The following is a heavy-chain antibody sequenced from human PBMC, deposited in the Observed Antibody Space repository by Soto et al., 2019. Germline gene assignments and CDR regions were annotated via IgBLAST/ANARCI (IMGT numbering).Heavy chain of an antibody. D-gene: IGHD2-2*02. CDR3: ARDLEYCSSTSCYTV. J-gene: IGHJ3*01. V-gene: IGHV4-39*07. CDR1: DGSISSSNYY. Sequence: SETLSLTCTVSDGSISSSNYYWDWLRQPPGKGLEWIGSVFYGGNTYYNPSLKSRISMSVDTSKNQFSLQLSSVTAADTAVYYCARDLEYCSSTSCYTVWGQGTMVTVSS. CDR2: VFYGGNT.